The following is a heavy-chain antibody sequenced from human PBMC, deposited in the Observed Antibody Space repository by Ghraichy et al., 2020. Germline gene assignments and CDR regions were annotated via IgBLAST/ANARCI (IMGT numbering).Heavy chain of an antibody. D-gene: IGHD6-13*01. CDR2: INHSGST. CDR3: ARGPWGWYSSSWIDY. J-gene: IGHJ4*02. V-gene: IGHV4-34*01. CDR1: GGSFSGYY. Sequence: SQTLSLTCAVYGGSFSGYYWSWIRQPPGKGLEWIGEINHSGSTNYNPSLKSRVTISVDTSKNQFSLKLSSVTAADTAVYYCARGPWGWYSSSWIDYWGQGTLVTVSS.